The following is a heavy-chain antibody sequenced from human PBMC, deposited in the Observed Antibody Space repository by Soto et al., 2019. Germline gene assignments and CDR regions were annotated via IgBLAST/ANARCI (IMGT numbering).Heavy chain of an antibody. Sequence: PGGSLKISCKGSGYSFTNYWIGWVRQMPGKRLEWMGIIYPGDSDTRYSPSFQGQVTISADKSISAAYLQWSSLKASDTAMYYCASTSIAAAGKDYNWFDPWGQGTLVTVSS. V-gene: IGHV5-51*01. CDR3: ASTSIAAAGKDYNWFDP. D-gene: IGHD6-13*01. CDR1: GYSFTNYW. J-gene: IGHJ5*02. CDR2: IYPGDSDT.